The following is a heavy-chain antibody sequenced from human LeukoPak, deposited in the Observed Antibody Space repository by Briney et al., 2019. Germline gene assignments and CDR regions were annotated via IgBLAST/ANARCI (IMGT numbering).Heavy chain of an antibody. CDR2: IYTSGST. CDR1: GGSISSGSYY. V-gene: IGHV4-61*02. J-gene: IGHJ3*02. CDR3: ARASYNWNYAPAFAFDI. D-gene: IGHD1-7*01. Sequence: PSETLSLTCTVSGGSISSGSYYWSWIRQPAGKGLEWIGRIYTSGSTNYNPSLKSRVTISVDTSKNQFSLKLSSVTAADTAVYYCARASYNWNYAPAFAFDIWGQGTMVTVPS.